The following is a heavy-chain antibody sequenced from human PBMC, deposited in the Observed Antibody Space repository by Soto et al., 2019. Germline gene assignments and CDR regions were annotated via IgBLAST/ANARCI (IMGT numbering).Heavy chain of an antibody. Sequence: PGGSLRLSCAASGFTVSSNYMNWVRQAPGKGLEWVSVIYSAGNTYYADSVKGRFTISRDNSKNILYLQMNTLRAEDTAVYYCAGSPWQLRKYYFDYWGQGTLVTVSS. CDR3: AGSPWQLRKYYFDY. J-gene: IGHJ4*02. CDR1: GFTVSSNY. V-gene: IGHV3-53*01. CDR2: IYSAGNT. D-gene: IGHD6-6*01.